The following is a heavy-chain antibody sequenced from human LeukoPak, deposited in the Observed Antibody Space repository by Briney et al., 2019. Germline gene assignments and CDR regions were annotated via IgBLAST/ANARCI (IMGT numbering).Heavy chain of an antibody. D-gene: IGHD3-22*01. J-gene: IGHJ4*02. V-gene: IGHV4-31*03. CDR3: ARGGDYDSSGVFDY. Sequence: TQSLTCTVSGGSISSGGYYWSWIRQHPGKGLEWIGYIYYSGSTYYNPSLKSRVTISVDTSKNQFSLKLSSVTAADTAVYYCARGGDYDSSGVFDYWGQGTLVTVSS. CDR1: GGSISSGGYY. CDR2: IYYSGST.